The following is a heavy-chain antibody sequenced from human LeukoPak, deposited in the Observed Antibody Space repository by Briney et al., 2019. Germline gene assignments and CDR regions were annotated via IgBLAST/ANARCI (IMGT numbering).Heavy chain of an antibody. D-gene: IGHD3-10*01. Sequence: GGSLRLSCAASGFTFSRNWMYWVRQAPGQGLVWVSRINIDGSSTSYAHSVKGRFTISRDNAKNTLYLQMNSLRAEDTAVYYCASGSASYFPGYWGQGTLVTVSS. CDR2: INIDGSST. CDR1: GFTFSRNW. J-gene: IGHJ4*02. V-gene: IGHV3-74*01. CDR3: ASGSASYFPGY.